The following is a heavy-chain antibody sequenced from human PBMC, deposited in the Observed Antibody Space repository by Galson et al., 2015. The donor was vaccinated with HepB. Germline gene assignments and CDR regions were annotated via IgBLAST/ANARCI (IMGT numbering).Heavy chain of an antibody. J-gene: IGHJ5*02. CDR2: IIPIFGTA. V-gene: IGHV1-69*13. D-gene: IGHD3-3*01. CDR1: GGTFSSYA. Sequence: SVKVSCKASGGTFSSYAISWVRQAPGQGLEWMGGIIPIFGTANYAQKSQGRVTITADESTSTAYMELSSLRSEDTAVYYCARLRGETAQNTLYDFWSGYYSWFDPWGQGTLVTVSS. CDR3: ARLRGETAQNTLYDFWSGYYSWFDP.